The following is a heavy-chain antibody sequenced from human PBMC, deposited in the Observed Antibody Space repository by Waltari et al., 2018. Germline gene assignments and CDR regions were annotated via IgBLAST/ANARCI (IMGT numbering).Heavy chain of an antibody. J-gene: IGHJ3*01. V-gene: IGHV4-39*01. D-gene: IGHD5-12*01. CDR2: WSYSGAT. CDR3: ATYIGASIGTAAFDV. Sequence: VGIRQPPGQGRERIGTWSYSGATYSGPFLKSRVTISGDTSKNQLSLILGSVTAADTAVYYCATYIGASIGTAAFDVWGQGTMVIVSA.